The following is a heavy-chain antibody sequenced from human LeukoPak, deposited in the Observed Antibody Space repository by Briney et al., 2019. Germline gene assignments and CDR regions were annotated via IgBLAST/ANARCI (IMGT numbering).Heavy chain of an antibody. CDR2: IYTSGST. D-gene: IGHD1-26*01. CDR1: GDSISSFH. CDR3: ARYSGSYWRAFDI. J-gene: IGHJ3*02. V-gene: IGHV4-4*07. Sequence: SETLSLTCTVSGDSISSFHWSWIRQPAGKGLEWIGRIYTSGSTNYNPSLKSRVTMSVDTSKNQFSLKLSSVTAADTAVYYCARYSGSYWRAFDIWGQGTMVTVSS.